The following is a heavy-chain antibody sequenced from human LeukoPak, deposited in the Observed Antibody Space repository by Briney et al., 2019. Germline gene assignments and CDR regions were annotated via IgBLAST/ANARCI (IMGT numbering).Heavy chain of an antibody. CDR1: GYTFTSYY. CDR3: ARVGVETTVTSYYYYYGMDV. V-gene: IGHV1-46*01. CDR2: INPSGGST. Sequence: ASVKVSCKASGYTFTSYYMHWVRQAPGQGLEWMGIINPSGGSTSYAQKFQGRVTMTRDTSTSTVYMELSSLRSEDTAVYYCARVGVETTVTSYYYYYGMDVWGQGTTVTVSS. D-gene: IGHD4-17*01. J-gene: IGHJ6*02.